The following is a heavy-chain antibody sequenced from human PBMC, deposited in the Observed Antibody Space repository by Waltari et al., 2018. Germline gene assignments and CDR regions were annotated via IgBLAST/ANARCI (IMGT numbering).Heavy chain of an antibody. CDR3: ARDEYSGWYGVP. CDR1: GCSISSSSYY. CDR2: IDYRGRT. Sequence: QLQLQESGPGLVKPSETLSLTCTVSGCSISSSSYYWGWIRQPPGKGLEWIGSIDYRGRTYYNQSLKSRVTIYGDTSKNQFSLKLSSVTAAETAVYYCARDEYSGWYGVPWGQGTLVTVSS. D-gene: IGHD6-19*01. V-gene: IGHV4-39*07. J-gene: IGHJ5*02.